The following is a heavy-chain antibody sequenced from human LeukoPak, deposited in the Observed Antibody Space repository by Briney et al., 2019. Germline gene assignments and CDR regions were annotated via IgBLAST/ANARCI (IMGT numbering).Heavy chain of an antibody. V-gene: IGHV1-2*02. J-gene: IGHJ5*02. CDR3: ARGASGVYTVTTSWFDP. CDR2: INPNSGGT. Sequence: GASVKASCKASGYTFTGYYMHWVRQAPGQGLEWMGWINPNSGGTNYAQRFQGRVAMTRDTSNSTAYMELSRLKSDDTAVYYCARGASGVYTVTTSWFDPWGQGTLVTVSS. CDR1: GYTFTGYY. D-gene: IGHD4-17*01.